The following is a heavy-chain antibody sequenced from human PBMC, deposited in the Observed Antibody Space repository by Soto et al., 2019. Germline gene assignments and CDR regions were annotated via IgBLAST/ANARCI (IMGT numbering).Heavy chain of an antibody. Sequence: GGSLRLSCVVSVFPFGANAMSWVRQAPGKGLEWVSGLSNTGRRTSYADSVKGRFNISRDNSENTVYLQMNSLRVEDTAVYYCTRGASAFVLVPDHHFDSWGQGVQVTVSS. CDR2: LSNTGRRT. D-gene: IGHD1-26*01. CDR1: VFPFGANA. CDR3: TRGASAFVLVPDHHFDS. V-gene: IGHV3-23*01. J-gene: IGHJ4*02.